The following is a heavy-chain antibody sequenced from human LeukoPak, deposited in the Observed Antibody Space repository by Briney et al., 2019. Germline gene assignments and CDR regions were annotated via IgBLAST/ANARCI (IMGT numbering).Heavy chain of an antibody. CDR2: ISSSGDYI. CDR1: GFTLSRHS. D-gene: IGHD4-23*01. Sequence: GGSLRLSCAASGFTLSRHSMNWVRQAPGKGLEWVSSISSSGDYIFYADSVKGRFTMSRDNAKNSLYLQMNSLRAEDTAVYYCARDYGGSSPFDYWGQGTLVTVSS. V-gene: IGHV3-21*01. J-gene: IGHJ4*02. CDR3: ARDYGGSSPFDY.